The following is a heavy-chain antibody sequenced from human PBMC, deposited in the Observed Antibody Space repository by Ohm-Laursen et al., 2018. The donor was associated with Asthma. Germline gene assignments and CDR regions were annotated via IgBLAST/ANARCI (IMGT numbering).Heavy chain of an antibody. V-gene: IGHV3-7*05. CDR3: AKFGRDYRSHGMDV. D-gene: IGHD4-11*01. CDR2: IKEDGSEE. CDR1: GLSFSSSW. Sequence: SLRLPCTASGLSFSSSWMTWVRQAPGKGPEWVAHIKEDGSEESYLASVKGRFTISRDNAKNPLYLQMNSLRAEDTAVYYCAKFGRDYRSHGMDVWGQGTTVTVSS. J-gene: IGHJ6*02.